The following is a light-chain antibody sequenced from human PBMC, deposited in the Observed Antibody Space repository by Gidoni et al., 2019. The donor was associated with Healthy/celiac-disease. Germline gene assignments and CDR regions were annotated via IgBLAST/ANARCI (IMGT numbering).Light chain of an antibody. V-gene: IGLV2-14*03. CDR3: SSYTSSSTPVV. CDR1: SRDVSGYNY. CDR2: DVS. J-gene: IGLJ2*01. Sequence: QSALTQPASVSGAPGQSITISCTGTSRDVSGYNYVSWYQQHQGKAPKLMIYDVSNRPSGVSNRFSGSKSGSTASLTISGLQAEDEADYYCSSYTSSSTPVVFGGGTKLTVL.